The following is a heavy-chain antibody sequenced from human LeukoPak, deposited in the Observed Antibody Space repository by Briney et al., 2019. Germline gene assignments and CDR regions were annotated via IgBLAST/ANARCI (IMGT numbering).Heavy chain of an antibody. Sequence: ASVKVSCKASGYTFSSYGISWVRQAPGHGREWMGWISVYNGNTASEQRLQGRVTKTTDPSTNIAYMELRSLRSDGTAVYYCAREVFWGFDPWGQGTLVTVPS. D-gene: IGHD7-27*01. J-gene: IGHJ5*02. CDR2: ISVYNGNT. V-gene: IGHV1-18*01. CDR1: GYTFSSYG. CDR3: AREVFWGFDP.